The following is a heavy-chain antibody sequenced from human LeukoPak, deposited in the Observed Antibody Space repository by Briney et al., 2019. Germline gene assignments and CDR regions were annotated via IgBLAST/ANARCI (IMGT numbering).Heavy chain of an antibody. CDR3: ARDRRGWSGY. V-gene: IGHV3-7*01. D-gene: IGHD6-19*01. Sequence: GGSLRLPCAASGFTFSDYWMSWVRQAPGKGLEWVASINEDGSEKYYVDSVKGRFTISRDNAKNSLYLQMNSLRAEDTAVYYCARDRRGWSGYWGQGTPVTVSS. CDR2: INEDGSEK. J-gene: IGHJ4*02. CDR1: GFTFSDYW.